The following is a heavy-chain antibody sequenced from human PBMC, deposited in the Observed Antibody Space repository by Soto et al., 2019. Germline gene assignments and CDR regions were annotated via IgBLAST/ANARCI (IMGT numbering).Heavy chain of an antibody. V-gene: IGHV2-5*02. CDR3: AHRSYYYDSSSYGGHNWFDP. Sequence: QITLKESGPTLVKPTQTLTLTCTFSGFSLSTSGVGVGWIRQPPGKALEWLALIYWDDDKRYSPPLKNRLTITTDTSNNQAVLTMTHMDPVDTATYYCAHRSYYYDSSSYGGHNWFDPWGQGTLVTVSS. CDR1: GFSLSTSGVG. D-gene: IGHD3-22*01. J-gene: IGHJ5*02. CDR2: IYWDDDK.